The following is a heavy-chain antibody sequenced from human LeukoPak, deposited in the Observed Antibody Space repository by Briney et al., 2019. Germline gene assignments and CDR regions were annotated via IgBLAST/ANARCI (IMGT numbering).Heavy chain of an antibody. J-gene: IGHJ4*02. CDR1: GFTFDDYA. V-gene: IGHV3-9*01. Sequence: GGSLRLSCAASGFTFDDYAMHWVRQAPGKGLEWVSGISWNSGSIGYADSVKGRFTISRDNAKNSLYLQMNSLRAEDTALYYCAKASGMATTDLTDYWGQGTLVTVSS. CDR2: ISWNSGSI. CDR3: AKASGMATTDLTDY. D-gene: IGHD5-12*01.